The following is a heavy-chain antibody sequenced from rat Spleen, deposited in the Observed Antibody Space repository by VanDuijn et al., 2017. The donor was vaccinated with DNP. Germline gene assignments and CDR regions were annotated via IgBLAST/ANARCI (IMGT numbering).Heavy chain of an antibody. CDR1: GFSLTSYG. CDR3: TRPNIGTTWFAY. D-gene: IGHD1-5*01. J-gene: IGHJ3*01. V-gene: IGHV2S12*01. Sequence: QVQLKESGPGLVQPSQTLSLTCTVSGFSLTSYGVSWVRQPPGKGLEWIAATSSGGSTYYNSALKSRLSISRDTSKSQVFLKMNSLQTEDTAIYFCTRPNIGTTWFAYWGQGTLVTVSS. CDR2: TSSGGST.